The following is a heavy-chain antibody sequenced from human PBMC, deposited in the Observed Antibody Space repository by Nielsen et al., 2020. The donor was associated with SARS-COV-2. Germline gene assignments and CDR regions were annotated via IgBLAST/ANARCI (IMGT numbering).Heavy chain of an antibody. Sequence: ASVKVSCKASGYTFTSHDINWVRQATGQGLEWMGWVNPKSGNRAYAQKFQGRVTMTRDTSTNTAYMELSSLRGEDTAVYYCAKDLADSWSDDYSAYYNMDVWGKGTTVTVSS. CDR2: VNPKSGNR. J-gene: IGHJ6*03. CDR1: GYTFTSHD. D-gene: IGHD3-3*01. V-gene: IGHV1-8*01. CDR3: AKDLADSWSDDYSAYYNMDV.